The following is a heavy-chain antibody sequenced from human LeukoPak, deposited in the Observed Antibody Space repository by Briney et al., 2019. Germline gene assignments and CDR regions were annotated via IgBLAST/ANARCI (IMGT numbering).Heavy chain of an antibody. D-gene: IGHD2-2*01. J-gene: IGHJ5*02. Sequence: SGGSLRLSCAASGFTFSSYSMNWVRQAPGKGLEWVSYISSSSSTIYYADSMKGRFTISRDNAKNSLYLQMNSLRAEDTAVYYCARDFVVVPAGAWGQGTLVTVSS. CDR1: GFTFSSYS. V-gene: IGHV3-48*01. CDR3: ARDFVVVPAGA. CDR2: ISSSSSTI.